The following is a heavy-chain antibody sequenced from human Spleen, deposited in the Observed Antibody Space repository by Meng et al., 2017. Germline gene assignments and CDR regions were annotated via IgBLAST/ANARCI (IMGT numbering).Heavy chain of an antibody. D-gene: IGHD2-2*01. J-gene: IGHJ4*02. CDR2: ISAYNGNT. Sequence: ASVKVSCKASGYTFINYGISWVRQAPGQGLEWMGWISAYNGNTNYAQKLQGRVTMTTDTSTSTAYMELRSLRSDDTAVYYCARDCSSTSCYAGYDYWGQGTLVTVSS. CDR3: ARDCSSTSCYAGYDY. V-gene: IGHV1-18*01. CDR1: GYTFINYG.